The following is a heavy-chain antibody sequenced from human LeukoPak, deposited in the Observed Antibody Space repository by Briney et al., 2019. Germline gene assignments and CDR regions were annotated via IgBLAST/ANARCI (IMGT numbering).Heavy chain of an antibody. V-gene: IGHV4-34*01. CDR3: ARGPGSGSYFARFDP. J-gene: IGHJ5*02. CDR2: INHSGST. D-gene: IGHD3-10*01. CDR1: GGSFNGYY. Sequence: ASETLSLTCAVYGGSFNGYYWSWIRQPPGKGLEWIGEINHSGSTNYNPSLKSRVTMSVGTSKNQVSLKLTSVTAADTAVYYCARGPGSGSYFARFDPWGQGTQVTVSS.